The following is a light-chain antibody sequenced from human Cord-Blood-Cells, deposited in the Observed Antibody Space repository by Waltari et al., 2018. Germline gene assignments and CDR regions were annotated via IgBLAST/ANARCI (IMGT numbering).Light chain of an antibody. CDR3: SSYTSSSTYV. J-gene: IGLJ1*01. V-gene: IGLV2-14*01. Sequence: QSALTQPASVSGSPGQSITISCTGTSSDVGGYNYVSWYQQHPGKATKLMIYEVSNRPSEVSKRVSGSMSGNTASQTIAGLQAEDEADYYCSSYTSSSTYVFGTGTKVTVL. CDR2: EVS. CDR1: SSDVGGYNY.